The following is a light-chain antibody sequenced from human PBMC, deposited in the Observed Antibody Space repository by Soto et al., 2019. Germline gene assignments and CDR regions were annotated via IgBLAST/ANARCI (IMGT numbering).Light chain of an antibody. Sequence: DIVMTQSPDSLAVSLGERATINCKSSQSVLYSANNKNCLAWYQQKPGQPPKLLLYWASTRESGVPDRFSGSGSGTDSTLPISSLQAQDVAVYYCQQDYSTPRTFGQGTKVEIK. J-gene: IGKJ1*01. CDR3: QQDYSTPRT. CDR2: WAS. CDR1: QSVLYSANNKNC. V-gene: IGKV4-1*01.